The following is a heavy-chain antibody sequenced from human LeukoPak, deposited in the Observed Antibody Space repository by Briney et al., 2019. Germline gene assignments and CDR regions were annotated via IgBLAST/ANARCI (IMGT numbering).Heavy chain of an antibody. D-gene: IGHD2-2*01. Sequence: SETLSLTCAVYGGSFSGYYWSWIRQPPGKGLEWIGEINHIGSTNYNPSLKSRVTISVDTSKNHFSLKLSSVTAADTAVYYCARREDIVVVPAAADFDYWGQGTLVTVSS. J-gene: IGHJ4*02. CDR1: GGSFSGYY. CDR2: INHIGST. V-gene: IGHV4-34*01. CDR3: ARREDIVVVPAAADFDY.